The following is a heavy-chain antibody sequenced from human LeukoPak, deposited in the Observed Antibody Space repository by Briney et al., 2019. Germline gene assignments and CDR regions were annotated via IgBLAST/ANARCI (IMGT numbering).Heavy chain of an antibody. CDR2: ISGSGDNT. CDR3: ATRSGYTTGGFFDF. V-gene: IGHV3-23*01. Sequence: GGSLKLSCAASGFSFSSYAMSWVRQAPGKGLEWVSSISGSGDNTYYAESVKGRFTVSRDNSKNTLFLQINSLRAEDTAVFYCATRSGYTTGGFFDFWGQGTLVTVSS. J-gene: IGHJ4*02. D-gene: IGHD5-12*01. CDR1: GFSFSSYA.